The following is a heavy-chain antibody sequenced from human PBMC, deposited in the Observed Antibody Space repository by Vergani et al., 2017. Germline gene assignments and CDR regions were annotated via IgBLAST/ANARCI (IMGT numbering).Heavy chain of an antibody. J-gene: IGHJ4*02. Sequence: QVQLQESGPGLVKPSQTLSLTCTVSGGSISSGDYYWSWIRQPPGKGLEWIGYIYYSGSTYYNPSLKSRVTISVDTSKNQFSLKLSSVTAADTAVYYSATSLYYYRSGSYFNAFFFYYWGQRPLVTVSS. V-gene: IGHV4-30-4*08. CDR2: IYYSGST. CDR3: ATSLYYYRSGSYFNAFFFYY. CDR1: GGSISSGDYY. D-gene: IGHD3-10*01.